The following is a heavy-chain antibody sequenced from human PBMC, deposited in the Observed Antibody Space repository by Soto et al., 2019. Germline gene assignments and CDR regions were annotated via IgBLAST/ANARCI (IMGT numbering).Heavy chain of an antibody. CDR2: IWYDGSNK. Sequence: GGSLRLSCAASGFTFSSYGMHWVRQAPGKGLEWVAVIWYDGSNKYYADSVKGRFTISRDNSKNTLYLQMNSLRAEDTAMYYCARDLGYNSGSKDYYYYYGMDVWGQGTTVTV. J-gene: IGHJ6*02. CDR3: ARDLGYNSGSKDYYYYYGMDV. V-gene: IGHV3-33*01. CDR1: GFTFSSYG. D-gene: IGHD6-19*01.